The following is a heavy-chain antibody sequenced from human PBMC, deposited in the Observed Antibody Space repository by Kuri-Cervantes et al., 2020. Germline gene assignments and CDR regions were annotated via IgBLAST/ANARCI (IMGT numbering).Heavy chain of an antibody. J-gene: IGHJ5*02. CDR3: ARGLSVAAGKDGWFDP. D-gene: IGHD6-13*01. CDR2: VHHSGRN. Sequence: SDTLSLTCLVSGDSISSNNYWGWIRQPPGKGRGWIGSVHHSGRNYYNPPLKSRVTMSVGTSKNQFSLKLSSVTAADTAVYYFARGLSVAAGKDGWFDPWGQGTLVTVSS. V-gene: IGHV4-38-2*02. CDR1: GDSISSNNY.